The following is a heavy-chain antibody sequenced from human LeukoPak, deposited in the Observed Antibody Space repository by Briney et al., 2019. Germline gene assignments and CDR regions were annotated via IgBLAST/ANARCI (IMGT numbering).Heavy chain of an antibody. CDR2: ISYDGSNK. V-gene: IGHV3-30-3*01. D-gene: IGHD5-24*01. CDR3: ARESRPYGMATTNFDY. J-gene: IGHJ4*02. CDR1: GFTFSSYA. Sequence: GGSLRLSCAASGFTFSSYAMHWVRPAPGKGLEWVAVISYDGSNKYYADSVKGRFTISRDNSKNTLYLQMNSLRAEDTAVYYCARESRPYGMATTNFDYWGQGTLVTVSS.